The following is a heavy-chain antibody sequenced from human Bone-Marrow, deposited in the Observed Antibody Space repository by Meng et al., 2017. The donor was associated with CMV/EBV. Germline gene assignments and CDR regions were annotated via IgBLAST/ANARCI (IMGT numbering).Heavy chain of an antibody. CDR2: ISSSGSTI. CDR3: ARDGGYYDFWSGYPPDNWFDP. V-gene: IGHV3-48*03. CDR1: GFTFSSYE. D-gene: IGHD3-3*01. Sequence: GGSLRLSCAASGFTFSSYEMNWVRQAPGKGLEWVSYISSSGSTIYYADSVKGRFTISRDNAKNSLYLQMNSLRAEDTAVYYCARDGGYYDFWSGYPPDNWFDPWGQGTLVTVSS. J-gene: IGHJ5*02.